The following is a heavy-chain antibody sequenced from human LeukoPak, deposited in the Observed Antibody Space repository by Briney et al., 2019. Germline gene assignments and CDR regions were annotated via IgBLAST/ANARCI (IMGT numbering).Heavy chain of an antibody. CDR1: GFTFSNYW. CDR3: ARDFWGAYRVDFYDY. V-gene: IGHV3-7*01. Sequence: GGSLRLSCAASGFTFSNYWMSWVRRAPGKGLEWVANIKQDGSETYYVDSVRGRFTISRDNAKNSVYLQMNSLRADDTAIYYCARDFWGAYRVDFYDYWGQGALVTVSS. D-gene: IGHD3-3*01. J-gene: IGHJ4*02. CDR2: IKQDGSET.